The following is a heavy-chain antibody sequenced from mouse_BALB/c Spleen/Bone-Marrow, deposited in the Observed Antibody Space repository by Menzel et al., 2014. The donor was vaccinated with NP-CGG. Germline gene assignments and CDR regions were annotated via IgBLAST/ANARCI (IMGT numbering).Heavy chain of an antibody. CDR3: ARLYDYGNFDY. J-gene: IGHJ2*01. D-gene: IGHD1-1*01. CDR2: INPDSSTI. CDR1: GFDFSRYW. Sequence: EVQLVESGGGLVQPGGSLKLSCAASGFDFSRYWMSWVRQAPGKGLEWIGEINPDSSTINYTPSLRDKFIISRDNAKNTLYQQMSKKKYEDTALYYCARLYDYGNFDYWGQGTTLTVSS. V-gene: IGHV4-1*02.